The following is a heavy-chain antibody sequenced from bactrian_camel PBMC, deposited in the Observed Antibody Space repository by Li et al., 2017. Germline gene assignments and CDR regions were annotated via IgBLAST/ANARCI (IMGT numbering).Heavy chain of an antibody. CDR3: AAAPRRHGMVAPCGVGAVGYDI. D-gene: IGHD5*01. Sequence: VQLVESGGGLVQPGDSLRLSCVVSGSTGSDTAMSWVRQAPGKGLEWVSTINSAGGNTYYADSVEGRFTISQDSAENTVYLQMNSLRVEDTAMYYCAAAPRRHGMVAPCGVGAVGYDIWGQGTQVTVS. V-gene: IGHV3S40*01. CDR2: INSAGGNT. J-gene: IGHJ4*01. CDR1: GSTGSDTA.